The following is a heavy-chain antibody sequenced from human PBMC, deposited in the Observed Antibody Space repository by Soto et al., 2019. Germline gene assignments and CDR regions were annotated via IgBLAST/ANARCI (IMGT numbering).Heavy chain of an antibody. D-gene: IGHD3-10*01. CDR2: IGGSGSSA. V-gene: IGHV3-23*01. CDR3: AKDAVAYNGEWDWFDL. J-gene: IGHJ5*02. Sequence: EGQLLESGGGLVQPGGSLRLSCVSSGFTFKNFAMTWVRQAPGKGMEWVSAIGGSGSSANYADSVKGRFTVSRDDSKRTLYLQMSGLRVDDTALYYCAKDAVAYNGEWDWFDLWGQGTLVTVSS. CDR1: GFTFKNFA.